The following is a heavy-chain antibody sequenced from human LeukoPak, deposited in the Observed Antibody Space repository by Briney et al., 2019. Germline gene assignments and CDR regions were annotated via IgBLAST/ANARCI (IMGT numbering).Heavy chain of an antibody. V-gene: IGHV3-53*01. Sequence: GGSLRLSCAASGFTVSSNYMSWVRQAPGKGLEWVSVIYSGGSTYYADSVKGRFTISRDNSKNTLYLQMNSLRAEDTAVYYCAREMMNVFWSARGAFDIWAKGQWSPSLQ. J-gene: IGHJ3*02. CDR3: AREMMNVFWSARGAFDI. CDR2: IYSGGST. CDR1: GFTVSSNY. D-gene: IGHD3-3*01.